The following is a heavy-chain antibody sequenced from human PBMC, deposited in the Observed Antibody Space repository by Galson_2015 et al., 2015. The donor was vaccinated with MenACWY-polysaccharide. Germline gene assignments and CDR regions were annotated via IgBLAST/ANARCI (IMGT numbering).Heavy chain of an antibody. V-gene: IGHV4-4*07. CDR3: ARGLIRFDYYGMDV. J-gene: IGHJ6*02. CDR1: GGSISSYY. D-gene: IGHD3-16*01. CDR2: IYTSGNT. Sequence: LSLTCTVSGGSISSYYWSWIRQPAGKGLEWIGRIYTSGNTDYNPSLTSRVTVSVDTSKNQFSLTLTAVTAADTAVYYCARGLIRFDYYGMDVWGQGTTVTVSS.